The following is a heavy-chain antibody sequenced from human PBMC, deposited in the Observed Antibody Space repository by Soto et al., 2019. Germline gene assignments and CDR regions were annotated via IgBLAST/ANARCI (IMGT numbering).Heavy chain of an antibody. V-gene: IGHV1-3*01. CDR2: INPGHGNT. D-gene: IGHD4-17*01. CDR3: ARGASSVTTFYFDL. CDR1: GYTFTSYA. J-gene: IGHJ2*01. Sequence: QVQVVQSGAEVKKPGASVKVSCKASGYTFTSYAMHWVRQAPGQRLEWMGWINPGHGNTKNSQKFQGRVTITRDTFASTAYMELSSLRSEDTAVYYCARGASSVTTFYFDLWGRGTLVTVSS.